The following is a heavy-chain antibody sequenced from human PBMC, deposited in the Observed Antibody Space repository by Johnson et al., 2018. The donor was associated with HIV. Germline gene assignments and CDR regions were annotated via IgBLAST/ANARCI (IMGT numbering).Heavy chain of an antibody. CDR1: GFTFDDYA. D-gene: IGHD3-3*01. V-gene: IGHV3-9*01. J-gene: IGHJ3*02. Sequence: VESGGGLVQPGRSLRLSCAASGFTFDDYAMHWVRQAPGKGLEWVSGISWNSGSIGYADSVKGRFTISRDNAKNSLYLQMNSLRAEDTALYYCATAGGRDTIFGVANDAFDIWGQGTMVTVSS. CDR3: ATAGGRDTIFGVANDAFDI. CDR2: ISWNSGSI.